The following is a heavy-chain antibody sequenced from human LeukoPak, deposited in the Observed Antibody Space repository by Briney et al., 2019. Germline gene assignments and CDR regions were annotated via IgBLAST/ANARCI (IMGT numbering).Heavy chain of an antibody. Sequence: SETLSLTCTVSGASISSGGHSWSWIRHLPGQGLEWIGYITHSGSTSYNPSLKSRLTISVDTSKNHFSLKLTSVTVADTAVYFCARDCGAGSCSIGIFDFWGQGALVSVSS. D-gene: IGHD2-15*01. CDR3: ARDCGAGSCSIGIFDF. V-gene: IGHV4-31*03. J-gene: IGHJ4*02. CDR1: GASISSGGHS. CDR2: ITHSGST.